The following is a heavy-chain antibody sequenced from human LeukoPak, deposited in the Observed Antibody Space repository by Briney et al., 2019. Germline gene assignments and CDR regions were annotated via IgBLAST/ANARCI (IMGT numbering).Heavy chain of an antibody. V-gene: IGHV3-30-3*01. Sequence: PGRSLRLSCAASGFTFSSYAIHWVRHAPGKGLEWVAIISYDGTNKYYADSVRGRFTISRDNPKNTLYLQMNSLRAEDTAVYYCARDFGWLSGFDNWGQGTLVTVSS. D-gene: IGHD3-9*01. CDR3: ARDFGWLSGFDN. CDR1: GFTFSSYA. J-gene: IGHJ4*02. CDR2: ISYDGTNK.